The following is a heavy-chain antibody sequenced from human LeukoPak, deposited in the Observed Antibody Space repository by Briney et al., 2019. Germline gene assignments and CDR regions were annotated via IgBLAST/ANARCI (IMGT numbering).Heavy chain of an antibody. CDR3: ARSERYGGKEYFDY. Sequence: SQTLSLTCTVSGGSISTYYWNWIRQPPGKELEWIGYIYYTGSTNYDPSLKSRVTISVDTSKNQFSLRLSSVTAADTAVYYCARSERYGGKEYFDYWGQGTLVTVSS. D-gene: IGHD4-23*01. J-gene: IGHJ4*02. V-gene: IGHV4-59*01. CDR2: IYYTGST. CDR1: GGSISTYY.